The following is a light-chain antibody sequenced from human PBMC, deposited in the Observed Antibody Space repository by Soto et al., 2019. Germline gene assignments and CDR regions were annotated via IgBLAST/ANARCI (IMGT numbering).Light chain of an antibody. V-gene: IGLV2-14*01. J-gene: IGLJ1*01. Sequence: QSVLSQPASVSGSPGQSITISCTGSSNDVGRYSYVSWYQQHPGKTPKLIIYEVSLRPSGISDRFSASKSGNTASLTISGLQAEDEADYSCASYTSDTSRLFGTGNKVTV. CDR3: ASYTSDTSRL. CDR2: EVS. CDR1: SNDVGRYSY.